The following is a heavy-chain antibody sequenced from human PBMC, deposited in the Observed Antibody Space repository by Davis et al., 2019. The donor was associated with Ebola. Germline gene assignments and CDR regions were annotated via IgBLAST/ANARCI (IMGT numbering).Heavy chain of an antibody. CDR1: GNSFSSHW. D-gene: IGHD1-20*01. J-gene: IGHJ3*01. CDR2: IYTSDSDT. V-gene: IGHV5-51*01. Sequence: GESLKISCKDSGNSFSSHWIGWVRQMPGKGLEWMGIIYTSDSDTRYSPSFRGQVTISADKSIKTAFLQWSSLKASDTAMYYCASLRRTITGMDDGFDLWGQGTMVTVSS. CDR3: ASLRRTITGMDDGFDL.